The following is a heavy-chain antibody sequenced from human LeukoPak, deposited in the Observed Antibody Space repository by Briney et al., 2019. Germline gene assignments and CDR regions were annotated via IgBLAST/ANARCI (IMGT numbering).Heavy chain of an antibody. CDR3: ARDNYGSGSYYKW. CDR1: GYTFTDYY. J-gene: IGHJ4*02. D-gene: IGHD3-10*01. V-gene: IGHV1-2*02. CDR2: INPNNGGT. Sequence: GASVKVSCKASGYTFTDYYMHWVRQAPGQGLEWMGWINPNNGGTNYAQKFQGRVTMTRDTSISKAYMELNRLRSDDTAVYYCARDNYGSGSYYKWWGQGTLVTVFS.